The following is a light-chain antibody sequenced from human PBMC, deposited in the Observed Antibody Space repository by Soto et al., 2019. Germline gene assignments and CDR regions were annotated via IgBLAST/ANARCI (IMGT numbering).Light chain of an antibody. CDR1: QHISNS. CDR2: DAS. V-gene: IGKV1-33*01. CDR3: QEYDSLPLT. J-gene: IGKJ4*01. Sequence: DIQMTQSPSSLSASVGDRVTITCQASQHISNSLSWYRQKPGKAPQLLNYDASNLETGVPSRFSGGGYGTDFTFTISSLQPEDTATYYCQEYDSLPLTFGGGTKVEIK.